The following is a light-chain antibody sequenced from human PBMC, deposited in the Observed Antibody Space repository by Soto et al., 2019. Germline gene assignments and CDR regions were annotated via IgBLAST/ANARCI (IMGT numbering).Light chain of an antibody. CDR2: EVS. CDR3: NSYATGNTRV. Sequence: QSVLTQPASVSGSPGQSIPISCTGSSSDIGDYDYVSWYQQHPGKAPKVLISEVSNRPSGVSYRFSGSKSGNTASLTISGLQAEDEADYYCNSYATGNTRVFGTGTKVTVL. J-gene: IGLJ1*01. V-gene: IGLV2-14*01. CDR1: SSDIGDYDY.